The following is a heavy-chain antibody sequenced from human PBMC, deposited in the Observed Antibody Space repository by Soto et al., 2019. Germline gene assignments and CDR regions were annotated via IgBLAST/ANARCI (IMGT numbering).Heavy chain of an antibody. CDR3: ARDLSWGFWYFDY. CDR2: ISYDGSNK. J-gene: IGHJ4*02. CDR1: GFTFSSYA. Sequence: HPGWSLRLSCAASGFTFSSYAMHWVRQAPGKGLEWVAVISYDGSNKYYADSVKGRFTISRDNSKNTLYLQMNSLRAEDTAVYYCARDLSWGFWYFDYWGQGTLVTVSS. V-gene: IGHV3-30-3*01. D-gene: IGHD7-27*01.